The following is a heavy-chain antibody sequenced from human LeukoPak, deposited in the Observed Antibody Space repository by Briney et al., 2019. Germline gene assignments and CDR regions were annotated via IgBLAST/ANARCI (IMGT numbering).Heavy chain of an antibody. CDR2: IYYSGST. J-gene: IGHJ3*02. Sequence: SETLSLTCTVSGGSISSHYWSWIRQPPGKGLEWIGYIYYSGSTNYNPSLKSRVTISVDTSKNQFSLKLSSVTAADTAVYYWARVGGAYGDNDAFDIWGQGTMVTVSS. V-gene: IGHV4-59*11. D-gene: IGHD4-17*01. CDR1: GGSISSHY. CDR3: ARVGGAYGDNDAFDI.